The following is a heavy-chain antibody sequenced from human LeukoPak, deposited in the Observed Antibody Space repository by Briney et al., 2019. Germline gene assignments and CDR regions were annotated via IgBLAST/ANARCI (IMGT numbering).Heavy chain of an antibody. CDR1: GDSISTYY. CDR3: ARGNSYFAY. CDR2: IYTSGST. J-gene: IGHJ4*02. Sequence: PSETLSLTCTVSGDSISTYYWSCIRQPAGKGLEWIGRIYTSGSTNYNPSLKSRVTMSVGTSKNQFSLKLSSVSAADTAVYYCARGNSYFAYWGQGTLVTVSS. V-gene: IGHV4-4*07.